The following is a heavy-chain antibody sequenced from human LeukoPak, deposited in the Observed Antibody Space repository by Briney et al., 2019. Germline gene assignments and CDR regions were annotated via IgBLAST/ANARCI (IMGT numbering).Heavy chain of an antibody. Sequence: ASVKVSCKVSGYTLTELSMHWVRQAPGKGLEWMGGFDPEDGETIYAQKFQGRVTMTEDTSTDTAYMELNSLRSDDTAVYYCATHFDSSGPDAFDIWGQGTMVTVSS. V-gene: IGHV1-24*01. CDR3: ATHFDSSGPDAFDI. CDR1: GYTLTELS. D-gene: IGHD3-22*01. J-gene: IGHJ3*02. CDR2: FDPEDGET.